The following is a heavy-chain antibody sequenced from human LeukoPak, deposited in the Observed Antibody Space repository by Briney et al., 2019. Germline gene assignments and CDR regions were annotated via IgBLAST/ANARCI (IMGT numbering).Heavy chain of an antibody. V-gene: IGHV3-30-3*01. D-gene: IGHD2-15*01. J-gene: IGHJ3*02. Sequence: GRSLRLSCAASGFTFSSYAMHWVRQAPGKGLEWVAVISYDGSNKYYADSVKGRFTISRDNSKNTLYLQMNSLRAEDTAVYYCARDGHHIVVVVAATPDDAFDIWAQGTMVSVFS. CDR3: ARDGHHIVVVVAATPDDAFDI. CDR2: ISYDGSNK. CDR1: GFTFSSYA.